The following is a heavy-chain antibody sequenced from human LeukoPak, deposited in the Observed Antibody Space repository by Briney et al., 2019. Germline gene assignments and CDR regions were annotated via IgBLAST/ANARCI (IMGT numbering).Heavy chain of an antibody. D-gene: IGHD3-3*01. Sequence: PSETLSLTCSVSGGSISSYYWSWIRQPPGRGLEWIGYVYYTGSTNYNPSLKSRVTISVDTSKNQFSLKLSSVTSADTAVYYCARQASFGMVIESWGQGTLATVSS. CDR1: GGSISSYY. V-gene: IGHV4-59*08. CDR2: VYYTGST. J-gene: IGHJ4*02. CDR3: ARQASFGMVIES.